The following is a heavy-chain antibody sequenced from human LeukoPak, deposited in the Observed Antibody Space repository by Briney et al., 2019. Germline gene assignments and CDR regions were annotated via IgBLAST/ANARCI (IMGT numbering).Heavy chain of an antibody. CDR3: AMIKEG. V-gene: IGHV3-74*01. CDR1: GXXFXNNW. Sequence: CAXXGXXFXNNWMHWVRHAPGKGLVWVSRINSDGRTTTYADSVKGRFTIYRDNAKNTVYLQINSLRAEDTAVYSCAMIKEGWGQGTLVTVSS. CDR2: INSDGRTT. J-gene: IGHJ4*02. D-gene: IGHD3-22*01.